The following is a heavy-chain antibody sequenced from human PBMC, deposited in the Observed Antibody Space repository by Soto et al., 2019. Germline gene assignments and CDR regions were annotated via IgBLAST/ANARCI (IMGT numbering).Heavy chain of an antibody. CDR2: IYYSGST. CDR1: GVSISSSSYY. D-gene: IGHD3-10*01. V-gene: IGHV4-39*01. Sequence: QLQLQESGPGLVKPSETLSLTCTVSGVSISSSSYYWGWILQPPGKRLEWIGSIYYSGSTYYNPSLKSRFTISVDTSTNQFSLKLSSVTAADTAVYYCARHRGPMVRGVISNWFDPWGQGTLVTVSS. J-gene: IGHJ5*02. CDR3: ARHRGPMVRGVISNWFDP.